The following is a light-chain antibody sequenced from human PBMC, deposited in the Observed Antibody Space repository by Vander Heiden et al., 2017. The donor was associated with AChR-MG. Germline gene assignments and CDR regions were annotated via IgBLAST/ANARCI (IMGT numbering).Light chain of an antibody. Sequence: IVVTQSPGTLSLSPGERATLSCRASQSVGNNLAWYHQKPGQAPSLLSYAASIRATGVPARFSGSRSGTDFTLTVSSLQSEDSAVYYCHQYHKWPYTFGQGTKLEIK. CDR3: HQYHKWPYT. CDR1: QSVGNN. V-gene: IGKV3-15*01. CDR2: AAS. J-gene: IGKJ2*01.